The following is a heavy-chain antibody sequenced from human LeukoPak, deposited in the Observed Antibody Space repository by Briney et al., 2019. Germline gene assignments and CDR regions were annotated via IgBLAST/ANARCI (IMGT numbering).Heavy chain of an antibody. V-gene: IGHV4-34*01. D-gene: IGHD2-2*01. CDR3: ARDIVVVPAAYNWFDP. CDR1: GGSFSGYY. J-gene: IGHJ5*02. Sequence: SETLSLTCAVYGGSFSGYYWSWIRQPPGKGLEGIGEINHSGSTNYNPSLKSRVTISVDTSKNQFSLKLSSVTAADTAVYYCARDIVVVPAAYNWFDPWGQGTLVTVSS. CDR2: INHSGST.